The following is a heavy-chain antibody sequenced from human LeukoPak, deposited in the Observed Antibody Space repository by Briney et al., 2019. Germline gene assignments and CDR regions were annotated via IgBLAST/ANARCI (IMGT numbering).Heavy chain of an antibody. D-gene: IGHD5-12*01. CDR2: ILYEGRNK. V-gene: IGHV3-30*14. J-gene: IGHJ4*02. CDR1: GFTLRSYA. CDR3: ARSYGKTWIGYWDY. Sequence: GGSLRPSRAAPGFTLRSYALHLVRPAPREGPGGVAVILYEGRNKHYAHSLKGRFTISRDKSKITLYLQMNSLRAEDTGVSDCARSYGKTWIGYWDYGCQGTRVMVTS.